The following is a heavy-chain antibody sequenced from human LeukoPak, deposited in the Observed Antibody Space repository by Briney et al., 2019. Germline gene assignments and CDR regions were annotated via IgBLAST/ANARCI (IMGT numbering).Heavy chain of an antibody. Sequence: SETLSLTCTVSGGSISSYYWSWIRQPPGKGLEWIGYIYYSGSTNYNPSLKSRVTISVDTSKNQFSLKLSSVTAADTAVYYCARASSGWGEDWFDPWGQRTLVTVSS. CDR3: ARASSGWGEDWFDP. CDR2: IYYSGST. D-gene: IGHD6-19*01. CDR1: GGSISSYY. V-gene: IGHV4-59*01. J-gene: IGHJ5*02.